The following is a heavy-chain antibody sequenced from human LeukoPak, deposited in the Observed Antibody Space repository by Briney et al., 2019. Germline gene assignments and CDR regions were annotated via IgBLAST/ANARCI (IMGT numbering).Heavy chain of an antibody. CDR3: ARSGSNWSCDY. CDR2: INGGNGDT. D-gene: IGHD6-13*01. V-gene: IGHV1-3*01. CDR1: GYTFTDYG. J-gene: IGHJ4*02. Sequence: ASVKVSCKASGYTFTDYGMQWVRQAPGQGLEWMGWINGGNGDTRDSQKFQRRVTMTRDTSASTAYMELNSLGPEDTAVYYCARSGSNWSCDYWGQGTLVTVSS.